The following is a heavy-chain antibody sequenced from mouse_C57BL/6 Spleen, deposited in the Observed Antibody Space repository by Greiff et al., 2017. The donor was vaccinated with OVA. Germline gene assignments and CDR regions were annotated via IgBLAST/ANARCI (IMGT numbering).Heavy chain of an antibody. J-gene: IGHJ3*01. CDR2: INPSNGGT. Sequence: QVQLQQPGTELVKPGASVKLSCKASGYNFNSYWMHWVKQRPGQGLEWIGNINPSNGGTNYNEKFKSKATMTVDKSSSTAYMQLSSLTSADSAVYYCARVSLELAWCAYWGQGTLVTVSA. V-gene: IGHV1-53*01. CDR1: GYNFNSYW. CDR3: ARVSLELAWCAY. D-gene: IGHD3-1*01.